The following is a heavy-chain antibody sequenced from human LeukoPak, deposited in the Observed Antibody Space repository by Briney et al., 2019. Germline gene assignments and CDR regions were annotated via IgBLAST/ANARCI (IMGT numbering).Heavy chain of an antibody. CDR3: AKADEWLVRGGLDY. D-gene: IGHD6-19*01. CDR2: ISGSGGTT. CDR1: GFTFSSYA. J-gene: IGHJ4*02. Sequence: GGSLRLSCATSGFTFSSYAMSWVRQAPGKGLEWVSAISGSGGTTYYADSVKGRFTISRDNSKNTLPLQMNSLRAEDTAVYYCAKADEWLVRGGLDYWGQGTLVTVSS. V-gene: IGHV3-23*01.